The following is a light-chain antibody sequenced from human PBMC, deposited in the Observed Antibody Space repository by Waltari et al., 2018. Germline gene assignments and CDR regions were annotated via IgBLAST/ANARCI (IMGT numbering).Light chain of an antibody. V-gene: IGLV1-44*01. CDR3: AVWDDSLNGWV. CDR2: NDY. CDR1: TSNIGTNT. Sequence: QSVLTQPPSASGTPGQRVTISCSGDTSNIGTNTVHWYQQLPGAAPKLLIYNDYQRPPGGPDRFSGSKSGASASLAISGLQSEDEAEYYCAVWDDSLNGWVFGGGTKLTVL. J-gene: IGLJ3*02.